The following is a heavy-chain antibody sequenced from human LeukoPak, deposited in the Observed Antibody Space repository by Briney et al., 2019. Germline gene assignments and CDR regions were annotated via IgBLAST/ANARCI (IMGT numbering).Heavy chain of an antibody. V-gene: IGHV3-15*01. CDR2: IKSKTDGGTT. Sequence: GGSLRLSCAASGFTFSNAWMSWVRQAPGKGLEWVGRIKSKTDGGTTDYAAPVKGRFTISRDDSKNTLYLQMNSLKTEDTAVYYCTKGSRYYDILTGYYPGTWFDPWGQGTLVTVSS. J-gene: IGHJ5*02. CDR3: TKGSRYYDILTGYYPGTWFDP. CDR1: GFTFSNAW. D-gene: IGHD3-9*01.